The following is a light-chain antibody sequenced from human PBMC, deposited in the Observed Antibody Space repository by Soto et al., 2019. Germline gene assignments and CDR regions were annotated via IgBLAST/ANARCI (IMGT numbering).Light chain of an antibody. J-gene: IGKJ4*01. Sequence: IVVTQSPGTLSLCPGERATLSCRASQSVSSSYLAWYQQKLGQAPRLLIYGASSTATGIPDRFSGSGSGTDFTLTISRLEPEDFAVYYCQLYGSSRQTFGGGTKVDI. V-gene: IGKV3-20*01. CDR3: QLYGSSRQT. CDR1: QSVSSSY. CDR2: GAS.